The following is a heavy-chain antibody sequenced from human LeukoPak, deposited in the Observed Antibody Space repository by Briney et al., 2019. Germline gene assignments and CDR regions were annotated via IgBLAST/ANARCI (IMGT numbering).Heavy chain of an antibody. CDR2: INPSGGST. Sequence: ASVKVSCKASGYTFTSYYMSWVRQAPGQGLEWMGIINPSGGSTSYAQKFQGRVTMTTGTSTSTAYMELRSLRSDATAVYYCAREGSIVVVTEDCDYWGRGPRVTVPS. J-gene: IGHJ4*02. CDR3: AREGSIVVVTEDCDY. D-gene: IGHD2-2*01. V-gene: IGHV1-46*01. CDR1: GYTFTSYY.